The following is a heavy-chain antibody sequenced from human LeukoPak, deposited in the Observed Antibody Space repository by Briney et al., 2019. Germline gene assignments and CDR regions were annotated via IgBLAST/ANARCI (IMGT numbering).Heavy chain of an antibody. Sequence: KPSETLSLTCAVYGGSFSDYYWSWIRQPPGEGLEWIGEINHSGGTNYNPSLKSRVTISIDTSNNQFSLKPSSVTAADTAVYSCARGRGGEGRYFDLWGRGTLVTVSS. CDR1: GGSFSDYY. J-gene: IGHJ2*01. CDR2: INHSGGT. V-gene: IGHV4-34*01. CDR3: ARGRGGEGRYFDL.